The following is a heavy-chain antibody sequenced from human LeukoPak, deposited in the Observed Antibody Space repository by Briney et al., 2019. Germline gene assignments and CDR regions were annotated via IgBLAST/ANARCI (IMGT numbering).Heavy chain of an antibody. CDR1: GGSFSGYY. CDR3: AKTTTGYSSGRYPGWPADY. V-gene: IGHV4-34*01. CDR2: INHSGST. Sequence: SETLSLTCAVYGGSFSGYYWSWIRQPPGKGLEWIGEINHSGSTNYNPSLKSRVTISVDTSKNQFSLKLSSVTAADTAVYYCAKTTTGYSSGRYPGWPADYWGQGALVTVSS. D-gene: IGHD6-19*01. J-gene: IGHJ4*02.